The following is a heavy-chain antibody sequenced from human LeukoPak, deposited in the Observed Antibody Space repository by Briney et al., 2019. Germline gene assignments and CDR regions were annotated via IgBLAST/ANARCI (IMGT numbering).Heavy chain of an antibody. CDR2: ISGSGGST. CDR3: AKVRADYVWGSYRSYFDY. D-gene: IGHD3-16*02. CDR1: GFTFSSYA. J-gene: IGHJ4*02. V-gene: IGHV3-23*01. Sequence: GGSLRLSCAASGFTFSSYAMSWVRQAPGKGLEWVSAISGSGGSTYYADSVKGRFTISRDNSKNTLCLQMNSLRAEDTAVYYCAKVRADYVWGSYRSYFDYWGQGTLVTVSS.